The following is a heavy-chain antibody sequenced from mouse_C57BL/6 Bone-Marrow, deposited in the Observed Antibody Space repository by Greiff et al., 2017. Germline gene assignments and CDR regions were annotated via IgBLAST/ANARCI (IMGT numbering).Heavy chain of an antibody. CDR2: IDPSDSYT. CDR3: ARHYYGNPRYFDV. Sequence: QVQLQQPGAELVMPGASVKLSCKASGYTFTSYWMHWVKQRPGQGLEWIGEIDPSDSYTNYNQKFKGKSTLTVDKSSSTAYIQLSSLTSEDSAVYYCARHYYGNPRYFDVWGTGTTVTVSS. CDR1: GYTFTSYW. D-gene: IGHD1-1*01. J-gene: IGHJ1*03. V-gene: IGHV1-69*01.